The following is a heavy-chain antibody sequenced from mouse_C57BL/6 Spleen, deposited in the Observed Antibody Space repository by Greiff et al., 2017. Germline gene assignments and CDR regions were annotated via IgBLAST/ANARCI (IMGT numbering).Heavy chain of an antibody. CDR3: ARKRGNWGVDY. CDR1: GYAFRSYW. CDR2: IYAGDGDT. Sequence: QVQLQQSGAELVKPGASVKISCKASGYAFRSYWMNWVKQRPGKGLEWIGQIYAGDGDTNQNGKFKGKAPLTADKSSSTAYMQLSSLSSEDAAVSFCARKRGNWGVDYWGQGTTLTVSS. D-gene: IGHD4-1*01. V-gene: IGHV1-80*01. J-gene: IGHJ2*01.